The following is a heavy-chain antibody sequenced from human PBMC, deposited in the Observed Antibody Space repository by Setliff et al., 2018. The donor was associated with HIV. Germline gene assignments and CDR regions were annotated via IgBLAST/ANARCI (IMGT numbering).Heavy chain of an antibody. CDR1: GGPIISGSNY. CDR2: IYTSGST. J-gene: IGHJ3*02. D-gene: IGHD6-13*01. Sequence: PSETLSLTCTVSGGPIISGSNYWSWIRQPAGKGLEWIGRIYTSGSTNYNPSLKSRVTMSVDTSKNQFSLNLNSVTAADTAVYYCVRGPHTSSWYGGYAFDIWGQGTMVTVSS. CDR3: VRGPHTSSWYGGYAFDI. V-gene: IGHV4-61*02.